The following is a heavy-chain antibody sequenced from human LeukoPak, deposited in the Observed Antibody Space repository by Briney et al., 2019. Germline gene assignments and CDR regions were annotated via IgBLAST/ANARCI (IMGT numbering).Heavy chain of an antibody. CDR1: GYTFTSYY. J-gene: IGHJ4*02. V-gene: IGHV1-2*02. D-gene: IGHD3-10*01. Sequence: ASVKVSCKASGYTFTSYYMHWVRQAPGQGLEWMGWINPNSGGTNYAQKFQGRVTMTRDTSISTAYMELSRLRSDDTAVYYCARGYSGSDYFDYWGQGTLVTVSS. CDR2: INPNSGGT. CDR3: ARGYSGSDYFDY.